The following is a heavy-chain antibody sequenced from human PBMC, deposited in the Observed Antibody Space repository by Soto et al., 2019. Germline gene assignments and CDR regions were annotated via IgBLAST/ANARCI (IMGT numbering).Heavy chain of an antibody. V-gene: IGHV4-31*02. CDR3: ARDKGGAALKGSGMDV. J-gene: IGHJ6*02. D-gene: IGHD3-10*01. CDR1: GGSIGSRDYY. CDR2: IYYNGNT. Sequence: QVQVQESGPGLVKPSQTLSLKCSVSGGSIGSRDYYWSWIRQHPEKGLEWIGSIYYNGNTDYNPSLRGRPTISLDPSMNEFSLKLTSVTAADTAVYYCARDKGGAALKGSGMDVWGQGTTVTVS.